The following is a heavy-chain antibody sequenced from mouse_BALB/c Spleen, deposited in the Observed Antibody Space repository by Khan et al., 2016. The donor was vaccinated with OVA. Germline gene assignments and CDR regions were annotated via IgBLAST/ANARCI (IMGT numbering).Heavy chain of an antibody. Sequence: QIQLVQSGPELKKPGETVKISCKASGYTFTDYVMNWVKQAPGKGLRWMGWINTYTGEPTYDDDFKGRFAFSLETSASTAYLQINNLKNEDTATYFGARFHGGYWGQGTTLTVSS. J-gene: IGHJ2*01. CDR3: ARFHGGY. CDR2: INTYTGEP. V-gene: IGHV9-3-1*01. CDR1: GYTFTDYV.